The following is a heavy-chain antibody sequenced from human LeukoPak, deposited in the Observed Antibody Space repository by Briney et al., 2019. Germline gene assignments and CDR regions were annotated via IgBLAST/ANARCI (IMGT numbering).Heavy chain of an antibody. CDR3: GRTIAQYSNSWLYYYYGLDV. V-gene: IGHV3-23*01. Sequence: GGSLRLSCTASGFTFGGYAMTWVRQAPGKGLEWVASISGGSEDSYYADSVKGRFTISRDNSRSTLYLQMNSLRADDTAVYYCGRTIAQYSNSWLYYYYGLDVWGQGTTVTVSS. CDR2: ISGGSEDS. CDR1: GFTFGGYA. D-gene: IGHD6-13*01. J-gene: IGHJ6*02.